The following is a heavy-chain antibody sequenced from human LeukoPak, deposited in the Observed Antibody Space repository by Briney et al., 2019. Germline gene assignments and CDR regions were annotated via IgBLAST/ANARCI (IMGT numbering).Heavy chain of an antibody. V-gene: IGHV4-59*12. CDR2: IYYSGST. J-gene: IGHJ4*02. D-gene: IGHD2-8*02. CDR1: GGSISSYY. Sequence: SETLSLTCTVSGGSISSYYWSWIRQPPGKGLEWIGYIYYSGSTNYNPSLKSRVTISVDTSKNQFSLKLSSVTAADTAVYYCARRLSRTYWFRMGYFDYWGQGTLVTVSS. CDR3: ARRLSRTYWFRMGYFDY.